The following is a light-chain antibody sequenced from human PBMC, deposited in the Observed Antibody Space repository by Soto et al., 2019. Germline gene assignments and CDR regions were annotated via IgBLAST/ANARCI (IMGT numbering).Light chain of an antibody. V-gene: IGKV1-8*01. CDR3: HQYYSYPPYT. J-gene: IGKJ2*01. Sequence: AIRMTQSPSSLSASTGDRVTITCRASQGISSYLAWYQQKPGKAPKLLIYAASTLQSGVPSRFSGSGAGTDFTLNISSLQSEDFEPYSCHQYYSYPPYTFGQGTKLEIK. CDR1: QGISSY. CDR2: AAS.